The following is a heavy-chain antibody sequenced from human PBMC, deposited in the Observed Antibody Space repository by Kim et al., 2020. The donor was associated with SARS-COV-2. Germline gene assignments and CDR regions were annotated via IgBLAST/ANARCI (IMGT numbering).Heavy chain of an antibody. D-gene: IGHD5-18*01. CDR2: ISAYNGNT. Sequence: ASVKVSCKASGYTFTSYGISWVRQAPGQGLEWMGWISAYNGNTNYAQKLQGRVIMTTDTSTSTAYMELRSLRSDDTAVYYCARTITVYSYGSFFDYWGQGTLVTVSS. CDR1: GYTFTSYG. J-gene: IGHJ4*02. CDR3: ARTITVYSYGSFFDY. V-gene: IGHV1-18*01.